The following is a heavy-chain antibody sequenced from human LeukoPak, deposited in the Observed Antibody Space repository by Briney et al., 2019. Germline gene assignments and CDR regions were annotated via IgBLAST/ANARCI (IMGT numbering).Heavy chain of an antibody. CDR2: ISGSGGST. Sequence: LPGGSLRLSCAASGFTFSSYAMSWVRQAPGKGLEWVSAISGSGGSTYYADSVKGRFTISRDNSKNTLYLQMNSLRAEDTAVYYCAKYYYDSSGYYTQTFDYWGQGTLVTVSS. CDR3: AKYYYDSSGYYTQTFDY. J-gene: IGHJ4*02. CDR1: GFTFSSYA. D-gene: IGHD3-22*01. V-gene: IGHV3-23*01.